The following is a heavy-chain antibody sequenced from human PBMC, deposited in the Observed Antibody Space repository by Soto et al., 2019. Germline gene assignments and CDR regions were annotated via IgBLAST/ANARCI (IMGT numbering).Heavy chain of an antibody. J-gene: IGHJ4*02. CDR2: ILYSGTT. Sequence: QVQLQESGPGLVKPSQTLSLTCTVSGGSISSGDYYWSWIRQPPGKVLEWIGYILYSGTTNYNPSLESRLTISVDTSKIQFSLKLTSVTAADTAVYYCARNGALDYWGRGTLVTVSS. V-gene: IGHV4-30-4*01. D-gene: IGHD2-8*01. CDR1: GGSISSGDYY. CDR3: ARNGALDY.